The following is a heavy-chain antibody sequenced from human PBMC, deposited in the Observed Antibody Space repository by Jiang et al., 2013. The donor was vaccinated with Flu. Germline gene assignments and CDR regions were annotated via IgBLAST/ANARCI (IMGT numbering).Heavy chain of an antibody. Sequence: VQLVESGGGVVQPGRSLRLSCAASGFTFSSYAIHWVRQAPGKGLEWVAVISYDGSDKYYADSVKGRFAISRDNSKNTLYLQMNSLRADDAAVYYCARDRGYDGDEGFDFWGQGTLVTVSS. J-gene: IGHJ4*02. CDR3: ARDRGYDGDEGFDF. D-gene: IGHD5-12*01. V-gene: IGHV3-30*01. CDR1: GFTFSSYA. CDR2: ISYDGSDK.